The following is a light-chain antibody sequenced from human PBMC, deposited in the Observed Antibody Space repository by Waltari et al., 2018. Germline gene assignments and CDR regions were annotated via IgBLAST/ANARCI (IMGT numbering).Light chain of an antibody. CDR3: QQYNNWPYT. V-gene: IGKV3-15*01. CDR2: GAS. CDR1: QSVSSN. J-gene: IGKJ2*01. Sequence: ELVMTHSPATLSVPLGDRATLSSRARQSVSSNLAWYQQKPGQAPRLLIFGASTRATGIPARFSGSGSGTEFTLTISSLQSEDFAIYYCQQYNNWPYTFGQGTKLEIK.